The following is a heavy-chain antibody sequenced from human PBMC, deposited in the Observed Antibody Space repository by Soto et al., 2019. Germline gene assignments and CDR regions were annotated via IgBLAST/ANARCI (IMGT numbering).Heavy chain of an antibody. CDR3: AEDGDGYNIVPY. V-gene: IGHV3-9*01. J-gene: IGHJ4*02. CDR1: GFTFDDYA. D-gene: IGHD5-18*01. Sequence: GGSLRLSCAASGFTFDDYAMHWVRQAPGKGLEWVSGISWNSGSIGYADSVKGRFTISRDNAKNSLYLQMNSLRAEDTALYYCAEDGDGYNIVPYWGQGNLVPVSS. CDR2: ISWNSGSI.